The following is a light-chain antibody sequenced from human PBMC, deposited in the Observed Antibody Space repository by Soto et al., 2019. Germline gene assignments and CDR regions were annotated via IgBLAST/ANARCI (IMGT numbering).Light chain of an antibody. J-gene: IGLJ3*02. CDR1: SSDVGSYNR. V-gene: IGLV2-18*02. Sequence: QSVLTQPPSVSGSPGQSVTISCTGTSSDVGSYNRVSWYQQPPGTAPKLLIYEVSDRPSGVPDRFSGSKSGNTASLTISGLQAEDEADYSCSSWRSSNTVVFGGGTKVTVL. CDR3: SSWRSSNTVV. CDR2: EVS.